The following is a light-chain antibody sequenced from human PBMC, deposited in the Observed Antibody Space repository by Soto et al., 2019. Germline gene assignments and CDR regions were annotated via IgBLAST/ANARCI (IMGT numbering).Light chain of an antibody. CDR3: QHFDNFPRAIT. Sequence: DIQLTQSPSSLSASVGDRVTITCQASQDISNYLNWYQQKPGKAPELLIYGASNLQTGVPSRFSGSGSGTDFTFTISSLQPEDVATYFCQHFDNFPRAITFGQGTRLDLK. J-gene: IGKJ5*01. V-gene: IGKV1-33*01. CDR2: GAS. CDR1: QDISNY.